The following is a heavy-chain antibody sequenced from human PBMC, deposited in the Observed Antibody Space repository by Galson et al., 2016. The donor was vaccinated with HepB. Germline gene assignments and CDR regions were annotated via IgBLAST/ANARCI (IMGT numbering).Heavy chain of an antibody. D-gene: IGHD3-9*01. CDR1: GGSMNSRNY. J-gene: IGHJ4*02. Sequence: TLSLTCSVSGGSMNSRNYWGWIRQSPGKGLEWIGYIYYSGSTYYNPSLKSRVTISVDTSKNQFSLKLSSVTAADTAVYYCAREGYDILTGYRLDYWGQGTLVTVSS. CDR3: AREGYDILTGYRLDY. CDR2: IYYSGST. V-gene: IGHV4-31*03.